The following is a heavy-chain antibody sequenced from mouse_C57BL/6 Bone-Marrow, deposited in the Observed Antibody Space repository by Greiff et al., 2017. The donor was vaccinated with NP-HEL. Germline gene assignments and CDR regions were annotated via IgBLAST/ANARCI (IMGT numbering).Heavy chain of an antibody. Sequence: QVQLQQPGAELVRPGSSVKLSCKASGYTFTSYWMHWVKQRPIQGLEWIGNIDPSDSETHYNQKFKDKATLTVDKSSSTAYMQLSSLTSEDSAVYYCARKDYGSSGGFAYWGQGTLVTVSA. CDR3: ARKDYGSSGGFAY. V-gene: IGHV1-52*01. CDR2: IDPSDSET. J-gene: IGHJ3*01. D-gene: IGHD1-1*01. CDR1: GYTFTSYW.